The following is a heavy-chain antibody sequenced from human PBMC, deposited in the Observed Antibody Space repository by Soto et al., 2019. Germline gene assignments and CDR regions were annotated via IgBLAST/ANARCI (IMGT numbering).Heavy chain of an antibody. J-gene: IGHJ4*02. V-gene: IGHV3-43*01. CDR2: ISWDGGST. Sequence: EAQLVESGGVVVQPGGSLRLSCAASGFTFDDYTMHWVRQAPGKGLEWVSVISWDGGSTDYADSVKGRFTISRDNSKNSLYLQMNGLRTEDTALYYCAKSLLSGWYFDYWGQGTLVTVSS. CDR1: GFTFDDYT. CDR3: AKSLLSGWYFDY. D-gene: IGHD6-19*01.